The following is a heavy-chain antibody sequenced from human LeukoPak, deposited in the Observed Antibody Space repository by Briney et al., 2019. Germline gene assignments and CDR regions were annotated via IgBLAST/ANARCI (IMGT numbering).Heavy chain of an antibody. CDR2: INSDGSST. J-gene: IGHJ4*02. Sequence: RPGGSLRLSCAASGFTFSNYWMHWVRQAPGKGLVWVSHINSDGSSTSYADSVKGRFTISGDNAENTLYLQMNTLRAEDTAVYYCARVKVRFYFDYWGQGTLVTVSS. CDR1: GFTFSNYW. CDR3: ARVKVRFYFDY. D-gene: IGHD3-10*01. V-gene: IGHV3-74*01.